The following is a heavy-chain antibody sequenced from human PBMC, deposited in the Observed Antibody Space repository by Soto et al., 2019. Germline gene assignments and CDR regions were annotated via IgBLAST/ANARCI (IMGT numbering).Heavy chain of an antibody. Sequence: SETLSLTCTVSGGSVSSGSYYWSWIRQPPGKGLEWIGYIYYSGSTNYNPSLKSRVTISVDTSKNQFSLKLSSVTAADTAVYYCARDADSSGHDYWGQGILVTVSS. CDR2: IYYSGST. J-gene: IGHJ4*02. D-gene: IGHD3-22*01. V-gene: IGHV4-61*01. CDR1: GGSVSSGSYY. CDR3: ARDADSSGHDY.